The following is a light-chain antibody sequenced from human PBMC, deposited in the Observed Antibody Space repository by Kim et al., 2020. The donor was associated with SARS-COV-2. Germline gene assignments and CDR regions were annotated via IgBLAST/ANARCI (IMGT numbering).Light chain of an antibody. V-gene: IGKV1-6*01. J-gene: IGKJ1*01. CDR1: QGIRND. Sequence: ASVGDRVSITCRASQGIRNDLGWYQQKPGKAPKLLIYAASSLQSGVPSRFSGSGSGTDFTLTISSLQPEDFATYYCLQDYNYPWTFGQGTKVDIK. CDR3: LQDYNYPWT. CDR2: AAS.